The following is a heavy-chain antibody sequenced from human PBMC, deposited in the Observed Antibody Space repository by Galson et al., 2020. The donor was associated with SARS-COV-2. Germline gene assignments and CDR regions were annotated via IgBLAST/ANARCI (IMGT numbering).Heavy chain of an antibody. CDR3: ALLRDIVLMMYAMEDAFDI. J-gene: IGHJ3*02. Sequence: SVKVSCKTSGGTFSTYAINWVRQAPGQGLEWMGGIIPLFGTPNYAQNFQGRVTITADKSTSTAYMELSSLRSEDTALYYCALLRDIVLMMYAMEDAFDIWGQGTMVTVSS. V-gene: IGHV1-69*06. CDR2: IIPLFGTP. CDR1: GGTFSTYA. D-gene: IGHD2-8*01.